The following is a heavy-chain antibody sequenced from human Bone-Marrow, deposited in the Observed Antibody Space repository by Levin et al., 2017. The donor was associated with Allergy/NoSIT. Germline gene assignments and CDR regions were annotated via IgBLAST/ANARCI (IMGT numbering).Heavy chain of an antibody. Sequence: GESLKISCAASGFTFSSYWMSWVRQAPGKGLEWVANIKQDGSEKYYVDSVKGRFTISRDNAKNSLYLQMNSLRAEDTAVYYCARREWELLYYGMDVWGQGTTVTVSS. CDR3: ARREWELLYYGMDV. CDR2: IKQDGSEK. D-gene: IGHD1-26*01. J-gene: IGHJ6*02. V-gene: IGHV3-7*01. CDR1: GFTFSSYW.